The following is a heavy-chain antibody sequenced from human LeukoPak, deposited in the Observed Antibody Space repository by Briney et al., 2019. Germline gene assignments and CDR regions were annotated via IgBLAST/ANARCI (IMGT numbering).Heavy chain of an antibody. Sequence: NPSQTLSLTCTVSGGSISSGSYYWSWIRQPAGKGLEWIGRIYTSGSTNYNPSLKSRVTISVDKSKNQFSLKLSSVTAADTAVYYCARDPYNWNDLGAFDIWGQGTMVTVSS. D-gene: IGHD1-1*01. CDR2: IYTSGST. CDR3: ARDPYNWNDLGAFDI. J-gene: IGHJ3*02. CDR1: GGSISSGSYY. V-gene: IGHV4-61*02.